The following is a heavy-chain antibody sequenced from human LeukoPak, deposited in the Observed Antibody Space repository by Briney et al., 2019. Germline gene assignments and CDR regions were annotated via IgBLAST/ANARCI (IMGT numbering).Heavy chain of an antibody. D-gene: IGHD3-16*02. CDR3: TRSSSYGLDV. CDR2: IRSKDYGGTT. J-gene: IGHJ6*02. V-gene: IGHV3-49*04. CDR1: GFTFGDYA. Sequence: GGSLRLSCTASGFTFGDYAINWVRQAPGKGLEGVGFIRSKDYGGTTDYATSLRGRFTVSRDDSKSTAYLQMNSLKTEDTAVYYCTRSSSYGLDVWGQGTTVTVSS.